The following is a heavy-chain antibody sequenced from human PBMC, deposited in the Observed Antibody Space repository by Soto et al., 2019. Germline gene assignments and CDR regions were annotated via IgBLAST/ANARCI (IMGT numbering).Heavy chain of an antibody. CDR3: TRRYDFWSGYPLGGTYYYYMDV. D-gene: IGHD3-3*01. CDR2: IRSKANSYAT. J-gene: IGHJ6*03. V-gene: IGHV3-73*01. Sequence: PGGSLRLSCAASGFTFSGSAMHWVRQASGKGLEWVGRIRSKANSYATAYAASVKGRFTISRDDSKNTAYLQMNSLKTEDTAVYYCTRRYDFWSGYPLGGTYYYYMDVWGKGTTVTVSS. CDR1: GFTFSGSA.